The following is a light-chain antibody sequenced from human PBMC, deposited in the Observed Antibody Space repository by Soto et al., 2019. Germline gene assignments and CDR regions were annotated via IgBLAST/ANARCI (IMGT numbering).Light chain of an antibody. CDR3: QQRGNWPPIT. Sequence: ETVLTQSPATLSLPPGERATLSCRASQSVSRFLAWYQQKPGQAPRLLIYDASNRATGIPARFSGSGSGTDFTLTISSLEPEDFAVYYCQQRGNWPPITFGQGTRLDIK. J-gene: IGKJ5*01. CDR1: QSVSRF. CDR2: DAS. V-gene: IGKV3-11*01.